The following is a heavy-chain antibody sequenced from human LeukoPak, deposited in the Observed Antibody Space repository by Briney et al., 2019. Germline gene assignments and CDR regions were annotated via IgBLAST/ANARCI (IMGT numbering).Heavy chain of an antibody. D-gene: IGHD2-21*01. CDR2: IPYSGST. V-gene: IGHV4-59*08. Sequence: SETLSLICTVSGGSISSYYWSWIRQPPGKGLEWIGYIPYSGSTNYNPSLKSRVTISVDTSKNQFSLKLSSVTAADTAVYYCARGAYCGANCFYYFDYWGQGILVTVSS. J-gene: IGHJ4*02. CDR1: GGSISSYY. CDR3: ARGAYCGANCFYYFDY.